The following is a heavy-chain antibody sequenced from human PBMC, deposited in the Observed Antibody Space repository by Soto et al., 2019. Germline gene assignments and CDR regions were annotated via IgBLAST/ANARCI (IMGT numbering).Heavy chain of an antibody. D-gene: IGHD4-4*01. CDR3: AKDLTVTTQAHTYGMDV. Sequence: VGSLRLSCAASGFTFSSYGMHWVRQAPGKGLEWVAVISYDGSNKYYADSVKGRFTISRDNSKNTLYLQMNSLRAEDTAVYYCAKDLTVTTQAHTYGMDVWGQGTTVTVS. J-gene: IGHJ6*02. CDR2: ISYDGSNK. V-gene: IGHV3-30*18. CDR1: GFTFSSYG.